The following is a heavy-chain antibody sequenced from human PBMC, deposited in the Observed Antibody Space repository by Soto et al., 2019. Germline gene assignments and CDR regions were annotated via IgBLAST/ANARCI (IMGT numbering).Heavy chain of an antibody. V-gene: IGHV4-31*03. CDR2: IYYSGST. CDR3: ARDRSGYGFQFDY. CDR1: GGSISSGGYY. Sequence: KPSETLSLTCTVSGGSISSGGYYWSWIRQHPGKGLEWIGYIYYSGSTYYNPSLKSRVTISVDTSKNQFSLKLSSVTAADTAVYYCARDRSGYGFQFDYWGQGTLVTVSS. J-gene: IGHJ4*02. D-gene: IGHD5-12*01.